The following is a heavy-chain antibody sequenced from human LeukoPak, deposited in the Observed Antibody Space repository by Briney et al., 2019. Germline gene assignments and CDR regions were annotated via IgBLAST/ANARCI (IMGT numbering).Heavy chain of an antibody. CDR3: WKDRDCNYQEDAFDI. D-gene: IGHD1-7*01. V-gene: IGHV3-23*01. CDR1: GFTFSSYA. Sequence: GGSLRLSCAASGFTFSSYAMSWVRQARGKGLEWGSAISGSGGTTYYADSVKGRFTISRDNSKNTLYLQMNSLRGEDTAVYYLWKDRDCNYQEDAFDIWGEGTMVTPSS. J-gene: IGHJ3*02. CDR2: ISGSGGTT.